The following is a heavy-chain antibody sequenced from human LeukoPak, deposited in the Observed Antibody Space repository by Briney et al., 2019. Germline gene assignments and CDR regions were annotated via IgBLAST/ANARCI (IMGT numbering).Heavy chain of an antibody. CDR2: MNPNSGNT. Sequence: GASVKVSCKASGYSFTSYDINWVRQATGQGLEWMGWMNPNSGNTGYAQKFQGRVTMTRNISKRTAYMELSSLRSEDTAVYYCARHHDYYGSGSYYSWFDPWGQGTLVIVSS. CDR1: GYSFTSYD. CDR3: ARHHDYYGSGSYYSWFDP. D-gene: IGHD3-10*01. J-gene: IGHJ5*02. V-gene: IGHV1-8*01.